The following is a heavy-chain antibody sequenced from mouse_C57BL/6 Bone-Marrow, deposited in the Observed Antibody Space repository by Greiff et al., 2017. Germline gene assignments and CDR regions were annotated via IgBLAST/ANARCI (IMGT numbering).Heavy chain of an antibody. Sequence: VQLQQPGAELVRPGTSVKLSCKASGYTFTSYWMHWVKQRPGQGLEWIGVIDPSDSYTNYNQKFKGKATLTVDTSSSTDYMQLSSLTSEDSAVYYCARKGSFAYWGQGTLVTVSA. CDR2: IDPSDSYT. V-gene: IGHV1-59*01. CDR1: GYTFTSYW. J-gene: IGHJ3*01. CDR3: ARKGSFAY.